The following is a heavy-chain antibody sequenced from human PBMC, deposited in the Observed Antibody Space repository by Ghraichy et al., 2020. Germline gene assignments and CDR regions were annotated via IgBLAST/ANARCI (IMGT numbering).Heavy chain of an antibody. CDR1: GYTFTNYA. CDR2: INGGSGST. CDR3: ARDRRPLGSGWNPYWFEP. Sequence: ASVKVSCKASGYTFTNYAMHWVRQAPGQRLEWMGWINGGSGSTDYSQKFQGRVTITMDASASTAFMELSSLRSEDTAVYYCARDRRPLGSGWNPYWFEPWGQGTLVTVSS. J-gene: IGHJ5*02. D-gene: IGHD6-19*01. V-gene: IGHV1-3*01.